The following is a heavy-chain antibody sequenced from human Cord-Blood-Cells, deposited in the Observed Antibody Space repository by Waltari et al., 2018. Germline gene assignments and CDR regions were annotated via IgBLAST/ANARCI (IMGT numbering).Heavy chain of an antibody. D-gene: IGHD2-2*01. CDR3: ARRQLGIGAFDI. CDR1: GGSFSGYS. V-gene: IGHV4-34*01. J-gene: IGHJ3*02. Sequence: QVQLQQWGAGLLKPSETLSLTCALYGGSFSGYSWSWIRQPPGKGLEWIGEINHSGSTNYNPSLKSRVTISVDTSKNQFSLKLSSVTAADTAVYYCARRQLGIGAFDIWGQGTMVTVSS. CDR2: INHSGST.